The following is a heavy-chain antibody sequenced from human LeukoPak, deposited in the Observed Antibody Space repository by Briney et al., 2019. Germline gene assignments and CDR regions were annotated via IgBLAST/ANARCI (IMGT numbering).Heavy chain of an antibody. CDR2: MNSDGIRT. CDR3: GRANVVAVAGPYY. J-gene: IGHJ4*02. CDR1: GFTFSIYW. D-gene: IGHD6-19*01. Sequence: PGGSLRLSCVASGFTFSIYWTHWVRPAPGEGLVWVSRMNSDGIRTSYAESVKGLFTHSRDNAKNTLELQKNSLRAGNTVVYDCGRANVVAVAGPYYWGKETLLTVSS. V-gene: IGHV3-74*01.